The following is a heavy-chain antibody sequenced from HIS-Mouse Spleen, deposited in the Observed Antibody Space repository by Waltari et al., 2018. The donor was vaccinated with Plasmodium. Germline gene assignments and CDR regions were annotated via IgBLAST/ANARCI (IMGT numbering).Heavy chain of an antibody. CDR1: GGSISSSSYY. CDR3: ARQLAYYDFWSGYSRGYYFDY. J-gene: IGHJ4*02. CDR2: SYYSGST. Sequence: QLQLQESGPGLVKPSETLSLTCTVSGGSISSSSYYWGWIRQPPGKGLGWIGSSYYSGSTYYNPSLKSRVTISVDTSKNQFSLKLSSVTAADTAVYYCARQLAYYDFWSGYSRGYYFDYWGQGTLVTVSS. V-gene: IGHV4-39*01. D-gene: IGHD3-3*01.